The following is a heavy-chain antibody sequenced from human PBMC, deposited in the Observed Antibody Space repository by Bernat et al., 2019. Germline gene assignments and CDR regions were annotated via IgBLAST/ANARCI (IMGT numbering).Heavy chain of an antibody. CDR2: IYYSGST. J-gene: IGHJ3*02. CDR3: ARARRDRDSSGYYPPGAFDI. V-gene: IGHV4-31*03. Sequence: QVQLQESGPGLVKPSQTLSLTCSVSGGSISSGGYYWSWIRQHPGKGLEWIGYIYYSGSTYYNPSLKSRVTISVDTSKNQFSLKLSSVTAADTAVYYCARARRDRDSSGYYPPGAFDIWGQGTMVTVSS. CDR1: GGSISSGGYY. D-gene: IGHD3-22*01.